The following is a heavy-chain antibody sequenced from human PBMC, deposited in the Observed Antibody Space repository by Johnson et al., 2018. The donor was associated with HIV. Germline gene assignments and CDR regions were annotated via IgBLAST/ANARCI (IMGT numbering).Heavy chain of an antibody. V-gene: IGHV3-33*03. D-gene: IGHD6-6*01. CDR2: IWYDGSNK. CDR3: ASLVGSSSGEAFDI. J-gene: IGHJ3*02. Sequence: QVQLVESGGGVVQPGRSLRLSCAASGFTFSSYGMHWVRQAPGKGLEWVAVIWYDGSNKYYVDSVKGRFTISRDNAKNSLYLQMNSLRAEDTAVYYCASLVGSSSGEAFDIWGQGTMVTVSS. CDR1: GFTFSSYG.